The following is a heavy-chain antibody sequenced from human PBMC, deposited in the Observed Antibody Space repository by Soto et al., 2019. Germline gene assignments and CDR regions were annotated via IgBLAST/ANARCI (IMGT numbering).Heavy chain of an antibody. CDR1: EYTFSNFW. J-gene: IGHJ4*02. Sequence: LKISCQCSEYTFSNFWIAWVRQLPGKGLEWMGIIYPGDYETRYSPSFHGKVTISADRSIGTAYLQWSSLEASDSAFYFCARSPRSSPYFDYWGQGALVTVSS. D-gene: IGHD6-13*01. CDR3: ARSPRSSPYFDY. V-gene: IGHV5-51*01. CDR2: IYPGDYET.